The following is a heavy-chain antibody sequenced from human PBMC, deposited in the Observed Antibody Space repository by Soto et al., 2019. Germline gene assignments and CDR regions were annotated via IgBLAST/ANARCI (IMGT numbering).Heavy chain of an antibody. CDR2: IYYSGST. J-gene: IGHJ4*02. CDR3: ARYTYYYDSSGYYLYYFDY. V-gene: IGHV4-31*03. Sequence: QVQLQESGPGLVKPSQTLSLTCTVSGGSISSGGYYWSWIRQHPGKGLEGIGYIYYSGSTYYNPSLKSRVTISVDTSKNQFSLKLSSVTAADTAVYYCARYTYYYDSSGYYLYYFDYWGQGTLVTVSS. D-gene: IGHD3-22*01. CDR1: GGSISSGGYY.